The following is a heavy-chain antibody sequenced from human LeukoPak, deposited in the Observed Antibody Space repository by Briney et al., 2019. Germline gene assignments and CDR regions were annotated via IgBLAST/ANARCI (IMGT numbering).Heavy chain of an antibody. D-gene: IGHD6-19*01. CDR1: GFTFSSYG. V-gene: IGHV3-33*01. CDR2: IWYDGSNK. Sequence: LPGGSLRLSCAASGFTFSSYGMHWVRQAPGKGLEWVAVIWYDGSNKYYADSVKGRFTISRDKSKNTLYLQMNSLRAEDTAVYYCARQSGWYQAFDIWGQGTMVTVSS. CDR3: ARQSGWYQAFDI. J-gene: IGHJ3*02.